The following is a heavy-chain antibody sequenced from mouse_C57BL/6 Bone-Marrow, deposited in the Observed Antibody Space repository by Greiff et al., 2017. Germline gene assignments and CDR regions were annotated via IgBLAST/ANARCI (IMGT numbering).Heavy chain of an antibody. CDR2: IHPNSGST. J-gene: IGHJ2*01. D-gene: IGHD1-1*01. CDR1: GYTFTSYW. CDR3: ARRRISTTVVATDY. Sequence: QVQLQQPGAELVKPGASVKLSCKASGYTFTSYWMHWVKQRPGQGLEWIGMIHPNSGSTNYNEKFKSKATLTVDKSSSTAYMQLSSLTSEDSAVYYCARRRISTTVVATDYWGQGTTLTVSS. V-gene: IGHV1-64*01.